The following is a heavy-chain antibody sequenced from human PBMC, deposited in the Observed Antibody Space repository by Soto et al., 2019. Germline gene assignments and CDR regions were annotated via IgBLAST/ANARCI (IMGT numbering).Heavy chain of an antibody. CDR2: ISGSGGST. Sequence: GSLRLSWAASGFTFSSYSLIWVRQAPGKGLEWVSAISGSGGSTYYADSVKGRFTISRDNSKNTLYLQMNSLRAEDTAVYYCAKDLAGGGYFDHWGQGTLVTVSS. CDR1: GFTFSSYS. CDR3: AKDLAGGGYFDH. J-gene: IGHJ4*02. D-gene: IGHD2-15*01. V-gene: IGHV3-23*01.